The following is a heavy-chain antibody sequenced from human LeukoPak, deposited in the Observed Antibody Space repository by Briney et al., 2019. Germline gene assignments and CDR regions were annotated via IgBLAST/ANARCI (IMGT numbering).Heavy chain of an antibody. V-gene: IGHV4-39*07. CDR1: GGSISSSGYY. Sequence: PSETLSLTCTVSGGSISSSGYYWGWIRQPPGKGLEWIGEINHSGSTNYNPSLKSRVTISVDTSKNQFSLKLSSVTAADTAVYYCARPSRPYYYGSGSYAFDIWGQGTMVTVSS. J-gene: IGHJ3*02. D-gene: IGHD3-10*01. CDR2: INHSGST. CDR3: ARPSRPYYYGSGSYAFDI.